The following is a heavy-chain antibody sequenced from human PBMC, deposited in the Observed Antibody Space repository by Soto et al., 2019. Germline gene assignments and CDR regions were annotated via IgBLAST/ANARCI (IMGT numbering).Heavy chain of an antibody. CDR3: ARERFLEWLLYFDY. Sequence: PSETLSLTCTVSGGSISSGGYYWSWIRQHPGKGLEWIGYIYYSGSTYYNPSLKSRVTISVDTSKNQFSLKLSSVTAADTAVYYCARERFLEWLLYFDYWGQGTLVTVSS. V-gene: IGHV4-31*03. CDR1: GGSISSGGYY. CDR2: IYYSGST. J-gene: IGHJ4*02. D-gene: IGHD3-3*01.